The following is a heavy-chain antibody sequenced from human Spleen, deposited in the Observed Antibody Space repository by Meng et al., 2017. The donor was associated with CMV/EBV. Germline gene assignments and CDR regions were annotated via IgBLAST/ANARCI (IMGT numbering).Heavy chain of an antibody. J-gene: IGHJ6*02. CDR2: IVVGSGNT. V-gene: IGHV1-58*01. CDR1: GFTFTNSA. Sequence: SVKVSCKASGFTFTNSAVQWVRQACGQRLEWIGWIVVGSGNTNYAQQFQERVTISRDMSTTTAYMELSSLRSVDTAFYYCAAGTVHTSSWTGNGVGGGMDVWGQGTTVTVSS. CDR3: AAGTVHTSSWTGNGVGGGMDV. D-gene: IGHD6-13*01.